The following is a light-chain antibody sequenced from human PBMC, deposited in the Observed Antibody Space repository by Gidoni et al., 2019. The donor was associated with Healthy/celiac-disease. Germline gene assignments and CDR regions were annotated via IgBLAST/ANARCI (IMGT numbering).Light chain of an antibody. CDR3: SSYTSSSTLV. Sequence: QSALTQPASVSGSQGQSITVSCTGTSRDVGGYNYVSWYQQHPGKAPKLMIYEVSNRPSGVSNLFSGSKSGNTASLTISGLQAEDEADYYCSSYTSSSTLVFGGGTKLTVL. CDR1: SRDVGGYNY. V-gene: IGLV2-14*01. J-gene: IGLJ3*02. CDR2: EVS.